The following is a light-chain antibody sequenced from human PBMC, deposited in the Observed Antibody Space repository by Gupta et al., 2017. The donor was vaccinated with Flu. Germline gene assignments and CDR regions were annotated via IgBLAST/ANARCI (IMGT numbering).Light chain of an antibody. CDR2: AAS. J-gene: IGKJ2*01. V-gene: IGKV1-39*01. Sequence: DIQMTQSPSSLSASVGDRVTITCRASQSISSYLNWYQQKPGKAPKLLIYAASRLQSGVPSRFSGSGSGTDFTLTISRLQPEDFATYYCQQCESTPKTFGQGTKVEIK. CDR3: QQCESTPKT. CDR1: QSISSY.